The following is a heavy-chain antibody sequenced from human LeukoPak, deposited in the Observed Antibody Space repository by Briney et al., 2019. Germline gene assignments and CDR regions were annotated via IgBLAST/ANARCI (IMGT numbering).Heavy chain of an antibody. CDR3: ARPIGGDCSTGLNCLFDL. CDR1: GGSITSSSYY. V-gene: IGHV4-39*01. CDR2: ICYSGTT. J-gene: IGHJ3*01. Sequence: MPSETLSLTCSVSGGSITSSSYYWGWIRQPPGRGLEWIGNICYSGTTHYNPSLKSRVTMSVDTSENQFSLRLRSVTAADTAVYYCARPIGGDCSTGLNCLFDLWGQGTMVTVAS. D-gene: IGHD2-21*02.